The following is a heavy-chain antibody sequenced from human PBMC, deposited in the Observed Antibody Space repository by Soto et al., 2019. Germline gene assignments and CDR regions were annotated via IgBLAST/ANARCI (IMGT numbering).Heavy chain of an antibody. J-gene: IGHJ5*02. V-gene: IGHV4-31*03. CDR2: IYYSGST. Sequence: SETLSLTCTVSGGSISSGGYYWSWIRQHPGKGLEWIGYIYYSGSTYYNPSLKSRVTISVDTSKNQFSLKLSSVTAADTAVYYCARRYCISTSCYGSPFDPWGQGTLVTRLL. CDR1: GGSISSGGYY. D-gene: IGHD2-2*01. CDR3: ARRYCISTSCYGSPFDP.